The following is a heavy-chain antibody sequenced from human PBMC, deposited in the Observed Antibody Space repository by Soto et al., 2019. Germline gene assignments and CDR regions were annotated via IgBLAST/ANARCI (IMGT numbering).Heavy chain of an antibody. V-gene: IGHV6-1*01. CDR2: TYYRSKWYT. CDR3: ARNVGGPRDS. J-gene: IGHJ4*02. Sequence: SQTLSLPCAVSGDSVSSNIAAGECSIHSPSRGLEWLGRTYYRSKWYTNYAVSVRSRITINPDTSENQFTLQLISVTPEDTAIYYCARNVGGPRDSWGQGTLVTVSS. D-gene: IGHD3-10*02. CDR1: GDSVSSNIAA.